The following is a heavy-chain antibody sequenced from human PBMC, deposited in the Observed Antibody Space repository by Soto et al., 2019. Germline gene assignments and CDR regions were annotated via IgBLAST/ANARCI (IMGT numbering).Heavy chain of an antibody. CDR3: AKDSGSITIFGVVTPNDAFDI. CDR2: ISWNSGSI. D-gene: IGHD3-3*01. V-gene: IGHV3-9*01. Sequence: PGGSLRLSCAASGFTFDDYAMHWVRQAPGKGLEWVSGISWNSGSIGYADSVMGRFTISRDNAKNSLYLQMNSLRAEDTALYYCAKDSGSITIFGVVTPNDAFDIGGQGTMVTVSS. J-gene: IGHJ3*02. CDR1: GFTFDDYA.